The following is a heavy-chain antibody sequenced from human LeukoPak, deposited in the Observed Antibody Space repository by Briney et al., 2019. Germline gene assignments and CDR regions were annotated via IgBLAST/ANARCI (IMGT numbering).Heavy chain of an antibody. Sequence: GGSLRLSCAASGFTFSSYAMSWVHQAPGKGLEWVSAISGSGGSTYYADSVKGRFTISRDNSKNTLYLQMNSLRAEDTAVYYCAKVGTYYYGSGSYFPDWGQGTLVTVSS. CDR1: GFTFSSYA. V-gene: IGHV3-23*01. D-gene: IGHD3-10*01. CDR2: ISGSGGST. CDR3: AKVGTYYYGSGSYFPD. J-gene: IGHJ4*02.